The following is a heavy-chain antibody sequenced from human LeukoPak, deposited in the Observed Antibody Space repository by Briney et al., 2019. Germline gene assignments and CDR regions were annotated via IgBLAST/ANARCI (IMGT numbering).Heavy chain of an antibody. CDR3: ARDVDYHVTSECFDY. D-gene: IGHD3-22*01. CDR2: INSDGSST. CDR1: GFTFSSYW. Sequence: GGSLRLSCAASGFTFSSYWMHWACQAPGKGLVWVSRINSDGSSTTYADSVKGRFTIARDDAKNTLYLQMNSLRPEDTAVYYCARDVDYHVTSECFDYWGQGTLVTVSS. J-gene: IGHJ4*02. V-gene: IGHV3-74*03.